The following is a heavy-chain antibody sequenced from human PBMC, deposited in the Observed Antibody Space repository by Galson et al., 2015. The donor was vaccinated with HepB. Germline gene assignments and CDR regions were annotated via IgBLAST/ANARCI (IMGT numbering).Heavy chain of an antibody. D-gene: IGHD2-2*01. Sequence: SVKVSCKASGGTFSSYTISWVRQAPGQGLEWKGRIIPILGIANYAQKFQGRVTITADKSTSTAYMELSSLRSEDTAVYYCARNDECSSTSCYGNFDYWGQGTLVTVSS. CDR2: IIPILGIA. CDR3: ARNDECSSTSCYGNFDY. V-gene: IGHV1-69*02. CDR1: GGTFSSYT. J-gene: IGHJ4*02.